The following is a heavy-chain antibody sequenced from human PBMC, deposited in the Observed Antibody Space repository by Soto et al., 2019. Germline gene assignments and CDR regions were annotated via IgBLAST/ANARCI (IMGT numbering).Heavy chain of an antibody. J-gene: IGHJ1*01. CDR3: AKDHGYSPIFQH. V-gene: IGHV3-23*01. CDR2: ISGSGGST. D-gene: IGHD6-13*01. Sequence: EVQLLESGGGLVQPGGSLRLSCAASGFTFSSYAMSWVRQAPGKGLEWVSAISGSGGSTYYADSVKGRFTISRDNSKNTLYLQTNSLRAEDTAVYYCAKDHGYSPIFQHWGQGTLVTVSS. CDR1: GFTFSSYA.